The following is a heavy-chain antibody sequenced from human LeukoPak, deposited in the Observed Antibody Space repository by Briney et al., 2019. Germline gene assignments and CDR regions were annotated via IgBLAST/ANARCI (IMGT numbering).Heavy chain of an antibody. V-gene: IGHV3-7*01. D-gene: IGHD6-19*01. CDR2: INQDGSEK. Sequence: GGSLRLSCGGSGFTISSYWISWVRQAPGNGLEWMANINQDGSEKYYVDFVKGRLTIARDNAKNSLYLQMNSLRAEDTAVYFCARSVGSGRFDYWGQGTLVTVSS. CDR3: ARSVGSGRFDY. J-gene: IGHJ4*02. CDR1: GFTISSYW.